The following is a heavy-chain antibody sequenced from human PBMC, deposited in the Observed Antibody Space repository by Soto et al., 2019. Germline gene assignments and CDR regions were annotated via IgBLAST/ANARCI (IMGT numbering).Heavy chain of an antibody. CDR3: ARDDALRETSGYFYLDY. J-gene: IGHJ4*02. CDR2: IIPLFDAV. V-gene: IGHV1-69*06. CDR1: EGTFNNYA. D-gene: IGHD3-22*01. Sequence: QVQLVQSGAEVKKPGSSVRVSCKTSEGTFNNYAISWVRQAPGQGLEWMGGIIPLFDAVKYAQKFQGRVTSTADKSTSTAYMELHTLTSEDTAVYYCARDDALRETSGYFYLDYWGQGTPVTVTS.